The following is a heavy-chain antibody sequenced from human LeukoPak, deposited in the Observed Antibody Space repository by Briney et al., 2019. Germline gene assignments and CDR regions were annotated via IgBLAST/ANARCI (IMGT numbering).Heavy chain of an antibody. D-gene: IGHD3-10*01. CDR3: ARVLTGRDAFDI. CDR1: GYSMSSDYY. Sequence: SETLSLTCTVSGYSMSSDYYWGWIRQPPGRGLEWTGSIYHSGSTYYNPSLKSRVTISVDTSKNQFSLKLSSVTAADTAVYYCARVLTGRDAFDIWGQGTMVTVSS. J-gene: IGHJ3*02. CDR2: IYHSGST. V-gene: IGHV4-38-2*02.